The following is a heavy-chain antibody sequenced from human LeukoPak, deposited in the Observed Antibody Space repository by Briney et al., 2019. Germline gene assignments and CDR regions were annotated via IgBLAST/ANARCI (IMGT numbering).Heavy chain of an antibody. D-gene: IGHD1-20*01. Sequence: ASVKVSCKASGYTFTSYGINWVRQATGQGLEWMGWMNPNSGNTGYAQKFQGRVTMTRNTSISTAYMELSSLRSEDTAVYYCARVGNWNYDFYYGMDVWGQGTTVTVSS. J-gene: IGHJ6*02. CDR3: ARVGNWNYDFYYGMDV. V-gene: IGHV1-8*02. CDR2: MNPNSGNT. CDR1: GYTFTSYG.